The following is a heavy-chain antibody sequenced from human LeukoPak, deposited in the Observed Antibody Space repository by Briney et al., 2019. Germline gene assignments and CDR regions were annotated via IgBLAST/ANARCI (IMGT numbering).Heavy chain of an antibody. Sequence: GAALEISCDGAGSISTDYWICWGHQLPQRRQEWMGIIYPGDSDTRYCPSLRGHMPTSADTSISTAYLQWRSLKASATVMYYCARPSGDCWSGYTFDYWGQGTLVTVSS. CDR3: ARPSGDCWSGYTFDY. CDR2: IYPGDSDT. V-gene: IGHV5-51*07. D-gene: IGHD3-3*01. J-gene: IGHJ4*02. CDR1: GSISTDYW.